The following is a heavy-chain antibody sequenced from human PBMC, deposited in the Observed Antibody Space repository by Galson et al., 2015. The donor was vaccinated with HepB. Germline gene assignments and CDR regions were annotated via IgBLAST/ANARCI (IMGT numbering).Heavy chain of an antibody. CDR3: ARDGAYYDFWSTSSGRDYFDY. D-gene: IGHD3-3*01. J-gene: IGHJ4*02. Sequence: SLRLSCAASGFTFSSYAMHWVRQAPGKGLEWVAVISYDGSNKYYADSVKGRFTISRDNSKNTLYLQMNSLRAEDTAVYYCARDGAYYDFWSTSSGRDYFDYWGQGTLVTVSS. CDR1: GFTFSSYA. V-gene: IGHV3-30-3*01. CDR2: ISYDGSNK.